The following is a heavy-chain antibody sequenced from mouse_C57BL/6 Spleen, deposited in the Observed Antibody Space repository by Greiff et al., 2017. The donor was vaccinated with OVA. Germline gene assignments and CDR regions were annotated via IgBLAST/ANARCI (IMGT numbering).Heavy chain of an antibody. V-gene: IGHV2-3*01. Sequence: VKLVESGPGLVAPSQSLSITCTVSGFSLTSYGVSWVRQPPGKGLEWLGVLWGDGSTNYHSALISRLSISKDNSKSQVFLKLNSLQTDDTATYYCAKNHYYYGSSYGYFDVWGTGTTVTVSS. CDR2: LWGDGST. D-gene: IGHD1-1*01. CDR3: AKNHYYYGSSYGYFDV. J-gene: IGHJ1*03. CDR1: GFSLTSYG.